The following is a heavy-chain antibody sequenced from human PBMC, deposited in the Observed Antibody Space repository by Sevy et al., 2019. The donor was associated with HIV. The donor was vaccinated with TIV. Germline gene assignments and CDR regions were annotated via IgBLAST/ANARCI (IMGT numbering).Heavy chain of an antibody. J-gene: IGHJ4*02. Sequence: GGSLRLSCVASGLNFSVYGMSWVRQAPGKGLEWVSSISGSGRETYTAASVKGRITISRDNSKNTLYLQLNRLRVEDTAFYYCAKDKGIKDFLSGYDDFWGQGTLVTVSS. CDR2: ISGSGRET. CDR3: AKDKGIKDFLSGYDDF. D-gene: IGHD3-3*01. CDR1: GLNFSVYG. V-gene: IGHV3-23*01.